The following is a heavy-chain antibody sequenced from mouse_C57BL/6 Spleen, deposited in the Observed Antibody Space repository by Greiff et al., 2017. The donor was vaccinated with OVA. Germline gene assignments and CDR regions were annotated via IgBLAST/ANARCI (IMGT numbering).Heavy chain of an antibody. D-gene: IGHD2-4*01. J-gene: IGHJ3*01. CDR3: ARSDYDEAY. Sequence: EVQLQQSGPELVKPGASVKISCKASGYSFTGYYMNWVKQSPEKSLEWIGEINPSTGGTTYNQKFKAKATLTVDKSSSTAYMQLKSLTSEDSAVYYCARSDYDEAYWGQGTLVTVSA. CDR2: INPSTGGT. V-gene: IGHV1-42*01. CDR1: GYSFTGYY.